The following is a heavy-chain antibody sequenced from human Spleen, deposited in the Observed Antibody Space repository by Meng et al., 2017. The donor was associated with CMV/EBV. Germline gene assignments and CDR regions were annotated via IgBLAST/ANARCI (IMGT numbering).Heavy chain of an antibody. D-gene: IGHD1-26*01. V-gene: IGHV3-23*03. Sequence: GESLKISCAASGFTFISYAGHWVRQAPGKGLEWVSVIYSGGVATYYADSVKGRFTISRDNSNNTLFLQMDSLGAEDTAVYYCAKIGSFTYYYYGMDVWGQGTTVTVSS. J-gene: IGHJ6*02. CDR2: IYSGGVAT. CDR3: AKIGSFTYYYYGMDV. CDR1: GFTFISYA.